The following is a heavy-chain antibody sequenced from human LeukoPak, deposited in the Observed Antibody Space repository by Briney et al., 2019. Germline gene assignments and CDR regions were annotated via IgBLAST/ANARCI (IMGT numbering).Heavy chain of an antibody. CDR2: IKQDGSEK. V-gene: IGHV3-7*01. CDR3: AAHDYDFWSGYYYHSHY. J-gene: IGHJ4*02. CDR1: GFTFSSYW. Sequence: GGSLRLSCAASGFTFSSYWMSWVRQAPGKGLEWVANIKQDGSEKYYVDSVKGRFTISRDNAKNSLYLQMNSLRAEDTAVYYCAAHDYDFWSGYYYHSHYWGQGTLVTVSS. D-gene: IGHD3-3*01.